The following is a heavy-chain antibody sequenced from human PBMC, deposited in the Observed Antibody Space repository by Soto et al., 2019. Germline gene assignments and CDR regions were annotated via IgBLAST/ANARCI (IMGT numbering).Heavy chain of an antibody. Sequence: GASVKVSCKASGYTFTNYYMHWVRQAPGQGLEWMGIINPSGGSTSYAQKFQGRVTMTRDTSTSTVYMELSSLRSEDTAVYYCARGQLGPTYYYYYGMDVWGQGTTVTVSS. V-gene: IGHV1-46*01. D-gene: IGHD6-6*01. J-gene: IGHJ6*02. CDR1: GYTFTNYY. CDR3: ARGQLGPTYYYYYGMDV. CDR2: INPSGGST.